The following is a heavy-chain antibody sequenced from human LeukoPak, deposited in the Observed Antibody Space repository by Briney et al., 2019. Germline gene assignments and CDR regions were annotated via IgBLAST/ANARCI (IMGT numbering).Heavy chain of an antibody. J-gene: IGHJ5*02. CDR3: AGGPSYYYDSRWFDP. D-gene: IGHD3-22*01. Sequence: GGSLRLSCAASGLTFSNYAMSWVRPAPGKGLDWVSAISGTGGTTYYPDSVKGRFTLSRDNFKNALYLQMNSLRAEDTAVYYCAGGPSYYYDSRWFDPWGQGTLVTVSS. CDR2: ISGTGGTT. CDR1: GLTFSNYA. V-gene: IGHV3-23*01.